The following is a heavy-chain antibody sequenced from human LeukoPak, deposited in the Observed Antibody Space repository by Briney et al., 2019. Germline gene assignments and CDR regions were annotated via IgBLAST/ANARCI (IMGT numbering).Heavy chain of an antibody. CDR1: GFTFSRHW. V-gene: IGHV3-7*01. J-gene: IGHJ4*02. CDR3: LCVEVGATTIDY. CDR2: IKQDESEK. Sequence: GGSLRLSCAASGFTFSRHWMSWVRQAPGKGLEWVANIKQDESEKYYVDSVKGRFTISRDNAKNSLYLQMNSLRAEDTAVYYCLCVEVGATTIDYWGQGTLVTVSS. D-gene: IGHD1-26*01.